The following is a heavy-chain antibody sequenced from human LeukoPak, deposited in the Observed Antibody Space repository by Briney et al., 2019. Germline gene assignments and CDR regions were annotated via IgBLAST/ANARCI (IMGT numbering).Heavy chain of an antibody. CDR2: ISWNSGSI. CDR1: GFTFDDYA. J-gene: IGHJ4*02. Sequence: PGGSLRLSCAASGFTFDDYAMPWVRQAPGKGLEWVSGISWNSGSIGYADSVKGRFTISRDNAKNSLYLQMNSLRAEDTALYYCAKGQNYDLLTHFDYWGQGTLVTVSS. D-gene: IGHD3-3*01. CDR3: AKGQNYDLLTHFDY. V-gene: IGHV3-9*01.